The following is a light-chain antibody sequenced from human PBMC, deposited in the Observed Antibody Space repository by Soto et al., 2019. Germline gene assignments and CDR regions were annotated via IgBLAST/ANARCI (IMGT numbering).Light chain of an antibody. J-gene: IGKJ4*01. CDR3: QQYGSSPIT. CDR1: QSVSNAC. CDR2: GAS. V-gene: IGKV3-20*01. Sequence: EIVLTQSPGTLSLSPGERATLSCRASQSVSNACLAWYQQRPGQAPRLLIYGASSRATGIPDRFSGSGSGTDFSLTITRLEPEDFAVYYCQQYGSSPITFGGGTKV.